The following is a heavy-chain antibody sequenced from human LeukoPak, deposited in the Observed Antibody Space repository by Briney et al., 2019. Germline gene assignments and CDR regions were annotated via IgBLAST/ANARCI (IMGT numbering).Heavy chain of an antibody. Sequence: GGSLRLSCAASGFTVSSNYMSWVRQAPGKELEWVSVMYSGGTAFYSDSVRGRFTISRDNSKNTLYLQMSGLKVEDTAVYYCARSIPGPHCGGDGCPPTLTPFDLWGQGTLVTVSS. V-gene: IGHV3-53*01. D-gene: IGHD2-21*01. CDR2: MYSGGTA. CDR3: ARSIPGPHCGGDGCPPTLTPFDL. J-gene: IGHJ4*02. CDR1: GFTVSSNY.